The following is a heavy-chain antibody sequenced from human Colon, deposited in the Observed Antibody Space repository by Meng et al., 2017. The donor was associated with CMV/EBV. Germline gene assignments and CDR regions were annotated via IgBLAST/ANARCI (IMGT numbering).Heavy chain of an antibody. CDR2: ITDSGGYA. CDR1: GFTFSSFA. J-gene: IGHJ4*02. CDR3: VKDGGWLATY. Sequence: EIQLVGSGGGLVQPGGSLRLSCAASGFTFSSFAMSWVRQAPGKGPEWVSFITDSGGYADYIDSVKGRFTISRDNSKNTVYLQINSLRAEDTAVYYCVKDGGWLATYWGQGTLVTVSS. D-gene: IGHD6-19*01. V-gene: IGHV3-23*04.